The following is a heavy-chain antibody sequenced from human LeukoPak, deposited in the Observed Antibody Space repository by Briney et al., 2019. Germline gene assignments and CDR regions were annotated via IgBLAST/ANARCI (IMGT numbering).Heavy chain of an antibody. CDR1: GGSISTTNYY. D-gene: IGHD3-3*01. CDR2: IYSSGNT. V-gene: IGHV4-39*01. Sequence: SETLSLTCTVSGGSISTTNYYWGWIRQPPGRDLEWIGSIYSSGNTYYNPSLESRVTISVDTSKNQLSLKLTSATAADTSVYYCARHSGLRSPFDPWGQGTLVTVSS. CDR3: ARHSGLRSPFDP. J-gene: IGHJ5*02.